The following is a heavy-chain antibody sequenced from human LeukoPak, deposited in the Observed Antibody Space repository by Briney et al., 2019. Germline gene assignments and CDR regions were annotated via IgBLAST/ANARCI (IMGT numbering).Heavy chain of an antibody. CDR3: ARDSPDTSTGYYY. V-gene: IGHV1-69*04. Sequence: ASVKVSCKASGYNFEILGISWVRQAPGQGLEWMGRIIPILGIANYAQKFQGRVTITADKSTSTAYMELSSLRSEDTAVYYCARDSPDTSTGYYYWGQGTLVTVSS. CDR2: IIPILGIA. D-gene: IGHD3-22*01. J-gene: IGHJ4*02. CDR1: GYNFEILG.